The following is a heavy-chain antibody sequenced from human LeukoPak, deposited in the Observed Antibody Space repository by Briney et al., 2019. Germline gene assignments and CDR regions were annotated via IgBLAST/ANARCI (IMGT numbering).Heavy chain of an antibody. CDR1: GGTFSSYA. CDR3: ARDIEVTTMVRGGRRGYYYYYGMDV. J-gene: IGHJ6*04. Sequence: SVKVSCKASGGTFSSYAISWVRQAPGQGLEWMGGIIPIFGTANYAQKFQGRVTITADKSTSTAYMELSSLRSEDTAVYYCARDIEVTTMVRGGRRGYYYYYGMDVWGKGTTVTVSS. CDR2: IIPIFGTA. V-gene: IGHV1-69*06. D-gene: IGHD3-10*01.